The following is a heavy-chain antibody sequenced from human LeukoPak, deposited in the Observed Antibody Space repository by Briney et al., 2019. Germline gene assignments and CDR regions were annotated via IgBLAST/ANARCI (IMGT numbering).Heavy chain of an antibody. J-gene: IGHJ4*02. Sequence: GGSLRLSCAASGFTFSSYAMSWVRQAPGKGLEWVSAISGSGGSTYYADSVKGRFTISRDNSKNTLYLQMNSLSAEDTAVYYCANGFTYYDFWSGFDYWGQGTLVTVSS. CDR2: ISGSGGST. CDR1: GFTFSSYA. D-gene: IGHD3-3*01. V-gene: IGHV3-23*01. CDR3: ANGFTYYDFWSGFDY.